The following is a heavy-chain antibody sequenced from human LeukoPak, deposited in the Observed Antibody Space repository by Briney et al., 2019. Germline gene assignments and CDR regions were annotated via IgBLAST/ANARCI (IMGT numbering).Heavy chain of an antibody. D-gene: IGHD3-22*01. CDR1: GFTFSIAW. CDR3: AREGSSNYYDSSGYPQYYFDY. V-gene: IGHV3-33*08. CDR2: IWYDGSNK. J-gene: IGHJ4*02. Sequence: PGGSLRLSCAASGFTFSIAWMYWVRQAPGKGLEWVAVIWYDGSNKYYADSVKGRFTISRDNSKNTLYLQMNSLRAEDTAVYYCAREGSSNYYDSSGYPQYYFDYWGQGTLVTVSS.